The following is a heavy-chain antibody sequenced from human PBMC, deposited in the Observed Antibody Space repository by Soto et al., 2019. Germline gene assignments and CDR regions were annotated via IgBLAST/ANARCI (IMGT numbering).Heavy chain of an antibody. CDR2: IYHSGST. CDR3: ARVFLGPSSSGIYYARPYDAFDI. J-gene: IGHJ3*02. D-gene: IGHD3-10*01. CDR1: GGSISSGGYS. Sequence: SETLSLTCAVSGGSISSGGYSWSWIRQPPGKGLEWIGYIYHSGSTYYNPSLKSRVTISVDRSKNQFSLKLSSVTAADTAVYYCARVFLGPSSSGIYYARPYDAFDIWGQGTMVTVSS. V-gene: IGHV4-30-2*01.